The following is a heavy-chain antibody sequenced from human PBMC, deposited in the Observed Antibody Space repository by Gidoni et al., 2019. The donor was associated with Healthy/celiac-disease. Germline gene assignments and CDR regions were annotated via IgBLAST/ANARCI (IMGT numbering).Heavy chain of an antibody. CDR3: TLRTGIAAAGTDY. V-gene: IGHV3-73*02. Sequence: EVQLVESGGGLVQPGGSLKLSCAASGFTFSGSAMHWVRQASGKGLEWVGRIRSKANSYATAYAASVKGRFTISRDDSKNTAYLQMNSLKTEDTAVYYCTLRTGIAAAGTDYWGQGTLVTVSS. J-gene: IGHJ4*02. CDR2: IRSKANSYAT. D-gene: IGHD6-13*01. CDR1: GFTFSGSA.